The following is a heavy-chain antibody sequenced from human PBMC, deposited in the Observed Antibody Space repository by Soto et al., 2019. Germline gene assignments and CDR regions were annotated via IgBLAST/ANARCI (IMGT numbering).Heavy chain of an antibody. CDR1: GFTFSSYE. CDR2: ISSSGSTI. Sequence: EVQLVESGGGWVQPGGSLRLSCAASGFTFSSYEMNWVRQAPGKGLEWVSYISSSGSTIYYADSVKGRVTISRDNAKNSLYLQMNSLRAEDTAVYYCARPYSNYVPWCDHWGQGTLVTVSS. J-gene: IGHJ5*02. V-gene: IGHV3-48*03. D-gene: IGHD4-4*01. CDR3: ARPYSNYVPWCDH.